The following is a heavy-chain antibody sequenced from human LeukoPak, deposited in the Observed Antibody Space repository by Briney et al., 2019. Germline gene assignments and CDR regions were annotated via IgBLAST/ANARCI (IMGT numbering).Heavy chain of an antibody. CDR3: ARSGPLTNVHLDSSGYRQGYFDY. V-gene: IGHV4-59*08. CDR1: GGSISSYY. CDR2: IYCSGST. D-gene: IGHD3-22*01. J-gene: IGHJ4*02. Sequence: SETLSLTCTVSGGSISSYYWSWIRQPPGKGLAWIGYIYCSGSTNYNPSLKSRVTISVDTSKNQFSLRLSSVTAADTAVYYCARSGPLTNVHLDSSGYRQGYFDYWGQGTLVTVSS.